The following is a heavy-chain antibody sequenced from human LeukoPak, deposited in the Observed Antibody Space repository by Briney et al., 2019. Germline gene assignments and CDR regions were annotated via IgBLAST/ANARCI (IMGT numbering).Heavy chain of an antibody. Sequence: PGGSLRLSCAASGFTFSNYAMTWVRQAPGKGLECVSLISGSGGSTHYVDSVKGRFTTSRDNSKNTLYLQMNSLRAEDTAVYYCAKQATGNYGIYDYWSQGTLVTVSS. CDR1: GFTFSNYA. V-gene: IGHV3-23*01. J-gene: IGHJ4*02. D-gene: IGHD3-9*01. CDR3: AKQATGNYGIYDY. CDR2: ISGSGGST.